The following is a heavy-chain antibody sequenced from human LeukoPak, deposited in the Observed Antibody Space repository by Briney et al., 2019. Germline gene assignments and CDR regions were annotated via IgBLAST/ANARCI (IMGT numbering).Heavy chain of an antibody. D-gene: IGHD1-7*01. CDR1: GDTFTDTY. CDR3: ARFLHGNSLDY. J-gene: IGHJ4*02. V-gene: IGHV5-51*01. Sequence: GESLKISCKGSGDTFTDTYIAWVRQMAGKGLEWVGIIYHDGSDTRYSPSFRGQVTISVHHSISTAYLQWTSLKTSDTAMYYCARFLHGNSLDYWGQGTPVTVSS. CDR2: IYHDGSDT.